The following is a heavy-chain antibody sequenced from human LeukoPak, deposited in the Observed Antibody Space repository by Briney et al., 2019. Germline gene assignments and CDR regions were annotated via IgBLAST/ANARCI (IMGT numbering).Heavy chain of an antibody. Sequence: GGSLRLSCEASGFTFKYYGMHWVRQAPGKGLEWVAFIRFDSTNYYYADSVKGRFTISRDNSQNTLYLQMNSLRAEDTAVYYCAKSKAGITIFGVVPYYYYMDVWGKGTTVTVSS. D-gene: IGHD3-3*01. V-gene: IGHV3-30*02. CDR3: AKSKAGITIFGVVPYYYYMDV. CDR2: IRFDSTNY. J-gene: IGHJ6*03. CDR1: GFTFKYYG.